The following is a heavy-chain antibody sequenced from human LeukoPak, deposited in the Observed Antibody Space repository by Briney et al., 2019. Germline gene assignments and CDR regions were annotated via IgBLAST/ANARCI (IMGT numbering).Heavy chain of an antibody. D-gene: IGHD6-19*01. J-gene: IGHJ4*02. CDR1: EFSVGSNY. CDR2: IYSGGST. V-gene: IGHV3-66*01. Sequence: GGSLRLSCAASEFSVGSNYMTWVRQAPGKGLEWVSLIYSGGSTYYADSVKGRFTISRDNSKNTLYLQMNSLRAEDTAVYYCAKDSMSYSSGLFDYWGQGTLVTVSS. CDR3: AKDSMSYSSGLFDY.